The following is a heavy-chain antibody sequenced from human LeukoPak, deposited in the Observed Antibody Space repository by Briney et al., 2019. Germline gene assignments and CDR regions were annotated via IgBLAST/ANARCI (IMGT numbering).Heavy chain of an antibody. V-gene: IGHV3-21*01. J-gene: IGHJ6*03. CDR3: ARWVYYYYYMDV. CDR2: ITSSSSYI. Sequence: GGSLRLSCAASGFTFSTYTMNWVRQAPGKGLEWVSSITSSSSYIYYADSVKGRFTISRDNAKNSLYLQMNSLRVEDTAVYYCARWVYYYYYMDVWGKGTTVTVSS. CDR1: GFTFSTYT.